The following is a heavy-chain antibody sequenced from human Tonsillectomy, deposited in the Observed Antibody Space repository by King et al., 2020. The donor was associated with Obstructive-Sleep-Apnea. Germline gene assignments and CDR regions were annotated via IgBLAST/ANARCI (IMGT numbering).Heavy chain of an antibody. J-gene: IGHJ4*02. CDR3: ARLPSSSWYYFDY. CDR2: IYYSGST. V-gene: IGHV4-59*01. D-gene: IGHD6-13*01. CDR1: SGSISSYY. Sequence: QLQESGPGLVKPSETLSLTCTVSSGSISSYYWSWIRQPPGKGLEWIGDIYYSGSTNYNPSLKSRVTISVDTSKNQFSPNLRSVTAADTAVYYCARLPSSSWYYFDYWGQGTLVTVSS.